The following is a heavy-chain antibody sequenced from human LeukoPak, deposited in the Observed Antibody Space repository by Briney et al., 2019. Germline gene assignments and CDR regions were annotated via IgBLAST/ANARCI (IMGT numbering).Heavy chain of an antibody. D-gene: IGHD3-22*01. V-gene: IGHV1-69*13. CDR1: GGTFSSYA. CDR3: ATDSSGDQGVNSFDY. Sequence: ASVTVSCKASGGTFSSYAISWVRQAPGQGLEWMGGIIPIFGTANYAQKFQGRVTITADESTSTAYMELSSLRSEDTAVYYCATDSSGDQGVNSFDYWGQGTLVTVSS. J-gene: IGHJ4*02. CDR2: IIPIFGTA.